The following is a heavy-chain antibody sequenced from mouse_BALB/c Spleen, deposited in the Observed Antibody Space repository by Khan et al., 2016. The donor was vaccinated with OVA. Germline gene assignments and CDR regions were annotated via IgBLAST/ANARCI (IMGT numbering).Heavy chain of an antibody. CDR3: TRRGDGPYVDY. CDR2: INTYTGEP. CDR1: GYTFTKYG. J-gene: IGHJ2*01. Sequence: QIQLVQSGPELKKPGETVKISCKASGYTFTKYGMNWVKQAPGKGLKWMGWINTYTGEPTYTDDFKGRFAFSLETSASTAYLQINKLKNEYMATXFCTRRGDGPYVDYWGQGSTLTVSS. D-gene: IGHD2-3*01. V-gene: IGHV9-1*02.